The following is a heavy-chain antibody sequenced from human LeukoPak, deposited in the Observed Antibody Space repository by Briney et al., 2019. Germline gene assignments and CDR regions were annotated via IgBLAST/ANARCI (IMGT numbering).Heavy chain of an antibody. Sequence: SETLSLTCAVYGGSFSGYYWSWIRQPPGKGLEWIGEINHSGSTNYNPSLKSRVTISVDTSKNQFSLKLSSVTAADTVVYYCARGWYSSSWSDYWGQGTLVTVSS. CDR2: INHSGST. J-gene: IGHJ4*02. V-gene: IGHV4-34*01. CDR1: GGSFSGYY. D-gene: IGHD6-13*01. CDR3: ARGWYSSSWSDY.